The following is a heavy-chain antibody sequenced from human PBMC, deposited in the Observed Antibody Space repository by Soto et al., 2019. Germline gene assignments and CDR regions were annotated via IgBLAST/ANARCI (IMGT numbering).Heavy chain of an antibody. D-gene: IGHD3-22*01. CDR2: IIPIFGTA. Sequence: QVQLVQSGAEVKKPGSSVKVSCKASGGTFSSYAISWVRQAPGQGLEWMGGIIPIFGTANYAQKFQGRVTITAVESTSTAYMELSSLRSEDTAVYYCARGHTYYYDSSGYARDAFDIWGQGTMVTVSS. CDR1: GGTFSSYA. J-gene: IGHJ3*02. CDR3: ARGHTYYYDSSGYARDAFDI. V-gene: IGHV1-69*01.